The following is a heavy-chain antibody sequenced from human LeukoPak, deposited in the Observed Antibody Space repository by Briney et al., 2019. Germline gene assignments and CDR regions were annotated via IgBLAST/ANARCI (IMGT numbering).Heavy chain of an antibody. CDR3: ARSYYDSSGYYPGAFDL. V-gene: IGHV3-66*01. J-gene: IGHJ3*01. CDR1: GFTVSGNY. D-gene: IGHD3-22*01. CDR2: IYSGGST. Sequence: GGSLRLSCAASGFTVSGNYMSWVRQAPGKGLKWVSVIYSGGSTYYADSVKGRFTISRDNSKNTLYLQMNSLRAEDTAVYYCARSYYDSSGYYPGAFDLWGQGTMVTVSS.